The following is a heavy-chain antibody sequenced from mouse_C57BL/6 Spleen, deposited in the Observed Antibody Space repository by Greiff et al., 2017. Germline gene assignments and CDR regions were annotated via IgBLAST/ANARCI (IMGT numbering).Heavy chain of an antibody. D-gene: IGHD2-1*01. CDR2: ISGGGGNT. J-gene: IGHJ3*01. CDR3: SRHEVYYGNYAFAY. V-gene: IGHV5-9*01. CDR1: GFTFSSYT. Sequence: EVQLQESGGGLVKPGGSLKLSCAASGFTFSSYTMPWVRQTPEKRLEWVATISGGGGNTDYPDSVKGGVTIARDNAKNTLYLHMSSLRSEDTAFYYCSRHEVYYGNYAFAYWGQGTLVTVSA.